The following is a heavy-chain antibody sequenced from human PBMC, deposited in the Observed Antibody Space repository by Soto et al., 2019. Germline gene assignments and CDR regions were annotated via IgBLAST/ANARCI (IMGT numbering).Heavy chain of an antibody. CDR3: AKDYEDIVGVPAVRNWFDP. CDR1: GFTFSSYA. J-gene: IGHJ5*02. Sequence: EVQLLESGGGLVQPGGSLRLSCAASGFTFSSYAMSWVRQAPGKGLEWVSAISGSGGSTYYADSVKGRFTISRDNSKNTMYLQMNSLRAEDTAVYYCAKDYEDIVGVPAVRNWFDPWGQGTLVTVSS. D-gene: IGHD2-2*01. V-gene: IGHV3-23*01. CDR2: ISGSGGST.